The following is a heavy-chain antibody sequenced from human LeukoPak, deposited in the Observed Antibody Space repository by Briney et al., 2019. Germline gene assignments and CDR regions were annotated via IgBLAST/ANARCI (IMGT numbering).Heavy chain of an antibody. D-gene: IGHD3-10*01. CDR2: ISGSGGST. CDR3: AKGYGSGIISY. CDR1: GFTFSSYA. J-gene: IGHJ4*02. Sequence: GGSLRLSCAASGFTFSSYAMSWVRQAPGKGLEWVSAISGSGGSTYYAGSVKGRFTISRDNSKNTLYLQMNSLRAEDTAVYYCAKGYGSGIISYWGQGTLVTVSS. V-gene: IGHV3-23*01.